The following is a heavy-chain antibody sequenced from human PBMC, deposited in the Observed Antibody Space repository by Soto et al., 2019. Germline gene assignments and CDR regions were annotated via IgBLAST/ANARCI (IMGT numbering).Heavy chain of an antibody. J-gene: IGHJ6*04. Sequence: EVQLVESGGGLVQPGGSLRLSCAASGFTFSSYWMSWFSQAPGKGLEWVANIKQYGSEENYVDSVKGRFTISRDNAKNALYLQMNSLRVEDTAVYYCAREIAARLWGKGTTVTVSS. CDR2: IKQYGSEE. CDR1: GFTFSSYW. V-gene: IGHV3-7*01. CDR3: AREIAARL. D-gene: IGHD6-6*01.